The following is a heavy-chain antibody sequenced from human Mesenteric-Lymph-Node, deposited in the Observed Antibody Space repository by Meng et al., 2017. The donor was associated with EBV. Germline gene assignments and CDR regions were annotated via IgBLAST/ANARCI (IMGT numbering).Heavy chain of an antibody. V-gene: IGHV1-18*01. D-gene: IGHD3-22*01. CDR1: GKTFTSYG. Sequence: QVEPVETGAEVKKPVASVKVSGKASGKTFTSYGISWVRQAPGKRLEWMGWISAYNGNTNYAQKLQGRVTMTTDTSTSTAYMELRSLRSDDTAVYYCARDRTSNYYDSSGYYPWYFDYWGQGTLVTVSS. CDR3: ARDRTSNYYDSSGYYPWYFDY. CDR2: ISAYNGNT. J-gene: IGHJ4*02.